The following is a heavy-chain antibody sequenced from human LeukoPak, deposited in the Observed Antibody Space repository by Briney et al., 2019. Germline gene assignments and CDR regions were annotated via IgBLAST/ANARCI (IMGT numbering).Heavy chain of an antibody. CDR3: TREGGTYYYDS. V-gene: IGHV3-30*03. CDR1: GFSFSTYG. CDR2: ISYDGNDK. Sequence: GGSLRLSCAASGFSFSTYGMHWVRQAPGKGLEWVAVISYDGNDKYYTDSVKGRFTISRDNSRNILYLQMNSLSADDTAVYFCTREGGTYYYDSWGQGTLVFVSS. J-gene: IGHJ4*02. D-gene: IGHD3-10*01.